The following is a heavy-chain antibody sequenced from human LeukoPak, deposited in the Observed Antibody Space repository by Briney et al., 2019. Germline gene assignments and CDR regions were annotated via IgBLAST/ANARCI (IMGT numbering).Heavy chain of an antibody. V-gene: IGHV3-7*01. CDR1: DFTFSDYW. Sequence: GGSLRLSCAASDFTFSDYWMSWVRQAPGKGLEWVANIKQDGSEKYYVDSVKGRFTISRDNAKNSLYLQMNSLRAEDTAVYYCARDAVAATGWFDPWGQGTLVTVSS. CDR3: ARDAVAATGWFDP. J-gene: IGHJ5*02. D-gene: IGHD2-15*01. CDR2: IKQDGSEK.